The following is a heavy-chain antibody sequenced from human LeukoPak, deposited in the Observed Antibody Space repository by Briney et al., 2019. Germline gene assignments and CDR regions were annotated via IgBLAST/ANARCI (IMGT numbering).Heavy chain of an antibody. J-gene: IGHJ3*02. CDR1: GFTFDDYA. Sequence: GGSVRLSCAASGFTFDDYAMLWLRQAPGKGRVGVSGISWNSGSIGYADSVKGRFTIARDNAKNSLYLQMNSLRAEDMALYYCAKLGSNAFDIWGQGTMATVSS. D-gene: IGHD1-26*01. CDR3: AKLGSNAFDI. V-gene: IGHV3-9*03. CDR2: ISWNSGSI.